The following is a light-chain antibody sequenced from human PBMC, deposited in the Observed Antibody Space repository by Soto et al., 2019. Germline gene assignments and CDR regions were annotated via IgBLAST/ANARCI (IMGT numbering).Light chain of an antibody. Sequence: EIVMTQSPATLSLSPGESATLSCRASQSVSTYLACYQQKPGQAPRLVIYGASSRATGIPDRFSGSGAVTDFTLTISRLEPDDFAVYFCQPYGSSPRTFGPGTQVDIK. CDR2: GAS. J-gene: IGKJ1*01. CDR1: QSVSTY. V-gene: IGKV3-20*01. CDR3: QPYGSSPRT.